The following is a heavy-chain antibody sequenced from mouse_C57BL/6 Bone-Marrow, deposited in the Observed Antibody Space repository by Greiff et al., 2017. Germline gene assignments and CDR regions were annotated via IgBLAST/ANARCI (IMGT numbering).Heavy chain of an antibody. D-gene: IGHD4-1*01. CDR1: GYTFTDYD. V-gene: IGHV1-81*01. CDR2: IFPRSGNT. Sequence: VQLQQSGPELARPGASVKMSCKASGYTFTDYDISWVKQRTGQGLEWIGVIFPRSGNTYYNEKFKGKDTLTVDNSSSTAYMARRSLKSDDFAFYFCAESFWDYCAMDYWGQGTAVTVSS. CDR3: AESFWDYCAMDY. J-gene: IGHJ4*01.